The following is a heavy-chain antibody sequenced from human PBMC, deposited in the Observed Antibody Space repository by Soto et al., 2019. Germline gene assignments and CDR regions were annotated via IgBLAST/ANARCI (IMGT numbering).Heavy chain of an antibody. V-gene: IGHV3-30*18. CDR3: AKELQAFDI. J-gene: IGHJ3*02. CDR1: GFTFSSYG. D-gene: IGHD4-4*01. CDR2: ISYDGSNK. Sequence: GGSLRLSCAASGFTFSSYGMHWVRQAPGKGLEWVAVISYDGSNKYYADSVKGRFTISRDNSKDTLYLQMNSLRAEDTAVYYCAKELQAFDIWGQGTMVTVSS.